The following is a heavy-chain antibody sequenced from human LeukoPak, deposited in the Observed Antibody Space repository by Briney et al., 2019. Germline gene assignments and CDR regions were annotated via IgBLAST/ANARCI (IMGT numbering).Heavy chain of an antibody. V-gene: IGHV4-39*07. CDR1: GVSLSGFQYY. Sequence: SETLSLTCTVSGVSLSGFQYYWGWVRQPPGKGLEWIGCICSSGRPHYSPSLRSRVSLSVDLSQTQSSLKLSSVTAAVTVVYYCGRRYYGVGFEMGGLGPMVTVSS. J-gene: IGHJ3*02. CDR2: ICSSGRP. D-gene: IGHD3-10*01. CDR3: GRRYYGVGFEM.